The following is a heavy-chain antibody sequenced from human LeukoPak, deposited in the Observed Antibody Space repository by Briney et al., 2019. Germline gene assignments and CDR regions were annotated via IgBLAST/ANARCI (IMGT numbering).Heavy chain of an antibody. J-gene: IGHJ3*02. CDR3: ARVMSRSPWLVDAFDI. V-gene: IGHV3-21*01. CDR2: ISSSSSYI. Sequence: SGGSLRLSCAASGFTFSSYSMIWVRQAPGKGLEWVSSISSSSSYIYYADSVKGRFTISRDNAKNSLYLQMNSLRAEDTAVYYCARVMSRSPWLVDAFDIWGQGTMVTVSS. D-gene: IGHD6-19*01. CDR1: GFTFSSYS.